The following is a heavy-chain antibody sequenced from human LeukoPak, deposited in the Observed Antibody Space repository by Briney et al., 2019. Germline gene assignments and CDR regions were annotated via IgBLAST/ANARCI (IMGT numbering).Heavy chain of an antibody. CDR3: ARSSVVWLRFDF. D-gene: IGHD5-12*01. CDR2: MHFSRST. J-gene: IGHJ4*02. CDR1: GGSISSTSYY. Sequence: SETLSLTCTVSGGSISSTSYYWGWIRQTPGKGLEWIGSMHFSRSTFYNPSLKSRVAISVDTSKNQFSLKLTSVTATDTAVYYCARSSVVWLRFDFWGQGALVTVSS. V-gene: IGHV4-39*07.